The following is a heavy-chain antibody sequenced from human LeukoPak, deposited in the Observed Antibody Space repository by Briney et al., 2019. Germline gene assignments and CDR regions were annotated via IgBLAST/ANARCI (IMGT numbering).Heavy chain of an antibody. CDR1: GFTFSSYS. Sequence: AGGSLRLSCAASGFTFSSYSMNWVRQAPGEGLEWVSSISSSSSYIYYADSVKGRFTISRDNAKNSLYLQMNSLRAEDTAVYYCARDTIAAAGPADYWGQGTLVTVSS. V-gene: IGHV3-21*01. D-gene: IGHD6-13*01. CDR2: ISSSSSYI. CDR3: ARDTIAAAGPADY. J-gene: IGHJ4*02.